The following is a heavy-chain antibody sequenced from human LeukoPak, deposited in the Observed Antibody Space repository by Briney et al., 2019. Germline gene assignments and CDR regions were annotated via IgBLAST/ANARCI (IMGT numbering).Heavy chain of an antibody. CDR3: AREGYSSGWYWFDP. CDR1: GYTFTGYY. V-gene: IGHV1-2*06. CDR2: INPNSGGT. J-gene: IGHJ5*02. D-gene: IGHD6-19*01. Sequence: ASVKVSCKASGYTFTGYYMHWVREAPGQGLEWMGRINPNSGGTNYAQKFQGRVTMTRDTSISTAYMELSRLRSDDTAVYYCAREGYSSGWYWFDPWGQGTQVTVSS.